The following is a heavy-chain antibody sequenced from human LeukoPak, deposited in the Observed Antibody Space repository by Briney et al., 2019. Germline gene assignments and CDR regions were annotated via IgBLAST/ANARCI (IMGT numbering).Heavy chain of an antibody. CDR1: AFTVSSNY. Sequence: LAGRSLRLSCAAYAFTVSSNYMSWVSQAPGKGLEGVSVLYSGGSTYYADSVKGRFTISRDNSKNTLYLQMNSLRVEDTAVYYCARIVAGSQDYWGQGTLVTVSS. V-gene: IGHV3-66*01. CDR2: LYSGGST. J-gene: IGHJ4*02. D-gene: IGHD3-16*02. CDR3: ARIVAGSQDY.